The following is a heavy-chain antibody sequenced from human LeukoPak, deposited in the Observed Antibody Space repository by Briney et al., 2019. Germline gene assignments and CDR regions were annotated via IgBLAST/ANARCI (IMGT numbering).Heavy chain of an antibody. CDR1: EFTFSSYA. Sequence: GGSLRLSCAASEFTFSSYAMSWARQAPGKGRQGVSGISGSGGSTYYADSVKGRFTIYTDNSQNTLYLQMTSLRVEDTALYYCAKMSGSSVYHEYIQQWGQGTLVTVPS. CDR3: AKMSGSSVYHEYIQQ. J-gene: IGHJ1*01. CDR2: ISGSGGST. D-gene: IGHD3-22*01. V-gene: IGHV3-23*01.